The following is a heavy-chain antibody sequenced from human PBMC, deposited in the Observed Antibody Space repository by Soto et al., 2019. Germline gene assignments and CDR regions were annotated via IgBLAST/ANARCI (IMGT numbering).Heavy chain of an antibody. V-gene: IGHV3-7*03. CDR2: IKQDGSEK. J-gene: IGHJ4*02. D-gene: IGHD3-10*01. CDR1: GFTFNSYW. Sequence: EVQLVESGGGLVQPGGSLRLSCAASGFTFNSYWMRWVRQAPGKGLEWVANIKQDGSEKYYVDSVKGRFTISRDNAKNSLYLQMNSLRAEDTAVYYCARGWFGDLSPFDYWGQGTLVTVSS. CDR3: ARGWFGDLSPFDY.